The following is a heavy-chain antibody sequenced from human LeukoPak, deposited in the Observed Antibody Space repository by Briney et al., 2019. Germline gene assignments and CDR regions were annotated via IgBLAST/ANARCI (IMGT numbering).Heavy chain of an antibody. CDR2: IKSNNDRT. D-gene: IGHD3-22*01. J-gene: IGHJ4*02. Sequence: ASVKVSCKASGYTFTGYYMHWVRQAPGKGLEWTGRIKSNNDRTTDAQKLQRMVTRTRDKSSSTADMEPGRLRSDDASVYYCSRDQEFYDSSGYYFCYWGQGTLVTVSS. CDR3: SRDQEFYDSSGYYFCY. CDR1: GYTFTGYY. V-gene: IGHV1-2*06.